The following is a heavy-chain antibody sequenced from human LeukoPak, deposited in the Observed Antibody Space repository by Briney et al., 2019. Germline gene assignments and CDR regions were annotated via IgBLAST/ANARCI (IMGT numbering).Heavy chain of an antibody. CDR2: ISPYNGNT. V-gene: IGHV1-18*01. J-gene: IGHJ4*02. Sequence: ASVKVSCKASGYTFTSYGISWVRQAPGQGLEWMGWISPYNGNTNYAQKLQGRVTMTTDTSTSTAYMELRSLRSDDTAVYYCARGEPYYDILTGYYPSCYPTVWGQGTLVTVSS. D-gene: IGHD3-9*01. CDR3: ARGEPYYDILTGYYPSCYPTV. CDR1: GYTFTSYG.